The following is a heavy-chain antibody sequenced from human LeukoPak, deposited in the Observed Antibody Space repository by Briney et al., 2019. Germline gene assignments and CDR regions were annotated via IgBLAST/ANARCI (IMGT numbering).Heavy chain of an antibody. J-gene: IGHJ2*01. Sequence: GGSLRLSCAASGFTFSSYAMSWVRQAPGKGLEWVSAISGSGGSTYYADFVKGRFTISRDNSKNTLYLQMNSLRAEDTAVYYCAKGSSGRFSYFDLWGRGTLVTVSS. V-gene: IGHV3-23*01. D-gene: IGHD1-26*01. CDR1: GFTFSSYA. CDR2: ISGSGGST. CDR3: AKGSSGRFSYFDL.